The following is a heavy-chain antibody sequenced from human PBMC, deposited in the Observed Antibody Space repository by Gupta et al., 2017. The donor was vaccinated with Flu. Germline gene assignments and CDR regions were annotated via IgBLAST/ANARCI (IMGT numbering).Heavy chain of an antibody. J-gene: IGHJ4*02. CDR3: VKGSSSSRPYYFDY. D-gene: IGHD6-6*01. CDR2: ISDNSVYT. Sequence: EVQLLESGGGSVQPGGSLRLSCAAYGFTFRSYTMSWVRQAPGKGLEWVSAISDNSVYTYYADSVTGRFTISRDNSMNTLFLQMNSLRAEDTAVYYCVKGSSSSRPYYFDYWGQGTLVTVSS. V-gene: IGHV3-23*01. CDR1: GFTFRSYT.